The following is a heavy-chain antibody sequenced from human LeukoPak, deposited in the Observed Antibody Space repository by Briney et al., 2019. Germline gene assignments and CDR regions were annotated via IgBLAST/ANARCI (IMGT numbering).Heavy chain of an antibody. Sequence: PGASLRLSCAASGFTFSSYAMSWVRQAPGKGLEWVSAISGSGGSTYYADSVKGRFTISRDNSKNTLYLQMNSLRAEDTAAYYCAKDQQVLRYFDWSMGDYFDYWGQGTLVTVSS. CDR2: ISGSGGST. CDR3: AKDQQVLRYFDWSMGDYFDY. CDR1: GFTFSSYA. V-gene: IGHV3-23*01. J-gene: IGHJ4*02. D-gene: IGHD3-9*01.